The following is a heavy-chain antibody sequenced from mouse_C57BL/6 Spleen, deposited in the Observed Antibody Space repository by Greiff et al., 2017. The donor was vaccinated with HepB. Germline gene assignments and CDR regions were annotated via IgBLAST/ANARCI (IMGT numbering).Heavy chain of an antibody. CDR1: GYTFTSYW. V-gene: IGHV1-64*01. CDR2: IHPNSGST. D-gene: IGHD1-1*01. CDR3: ARKGVVATGDY. Sequence: VQLQQPGAELVKPGASVKLSCKASGYTFTSYWMHWVKQRPGQGLEWIGMIHPNSGSTNYNEKFKSKATLTVDKSSSTAYMQLSSLTSEDSAVYYCARKGVVATGDYWGQGTTLTVSS. J-gene: IGHJ2*01.